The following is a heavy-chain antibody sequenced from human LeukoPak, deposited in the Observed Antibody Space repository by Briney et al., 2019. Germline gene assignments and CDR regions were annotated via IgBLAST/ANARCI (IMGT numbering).Heavy chain of an antibody. CDR2: INHSGST. J-gene: IGHJ4*02. CDR1: GGSFSGYY. D-gene: IGHD6-19*01. CDR3: ARSSSGWHFDY. V-gene: IGHV4-34*01. Sequence: SETLSLTCAVYGGSFSGYYWSWIRQPPGKGLEWIGEINHSGSTNYNPSLKSRVTISVDTSKNQFSLKLSSVTAADTAVHYCARSSSGWHFDYWGQGTLVTVSS.